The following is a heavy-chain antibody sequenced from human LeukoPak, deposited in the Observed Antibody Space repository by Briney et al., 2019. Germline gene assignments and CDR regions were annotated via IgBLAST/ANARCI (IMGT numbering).Heavy chain of an antibody. CDR2: INHSGST. Sequence: SETLSLTCAVYGGSFSGYYWSWIRQPPGKGLEWIGEINHSGSTNYNPSLKSRVTISVDTSKNQFSLELSSVTAADTAVYYCARGGRAAAGEYYFDYWGQGTLVTVSS. V-gene: IGHV4-34*01. CDR1: GGSFSGYY. D-gene: IGHD6-13*01. J-gene: IGHJ4*02. CDR3: ARGGRAAAGEYYFDY.